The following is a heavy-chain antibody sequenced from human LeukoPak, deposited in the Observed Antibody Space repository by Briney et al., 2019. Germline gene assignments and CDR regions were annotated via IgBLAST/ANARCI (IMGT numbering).Heavy chain of an antibody. D-gene: IGHD3-22*01. V-gene: IGHV1-2*06. CDR2: INPNSGGT. Sequence: ASVKVSCKASGYTFTGYYMHWVRQAPGQGLEWMGRINPNSGGTNYAQKFQGRVTMTRDTSISTAYMELSRLRSDDTAVYYCAKGITMIVVGHNGGDYWGQGTLVTVSS. J-gene: IGHJ4*02. CDR3: AKGITMIVVGHNGGDY. CDR1: GYTFTGYY.